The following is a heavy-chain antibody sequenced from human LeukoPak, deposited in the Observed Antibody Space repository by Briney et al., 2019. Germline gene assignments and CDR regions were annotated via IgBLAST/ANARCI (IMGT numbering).Heavy chain of an antibody. CDR2: IYTSGST. J-gene: IGHJ4*02. V-gene: IGHV4-4*07. D-gene: IGHD3-16*02. CDR1: GGSISSYY. CDR3: AREREGGYVWGSYHFPYYFDY. Sequence: SETLSLTCTVSGGSISSYYWSWIRQPAGKGLEWIGRIYTSGSTNYNPFLKSRVTMSVDTSKNQFSLKLSSVTAADTAVYYCAREREGGYVWGSYHFPYYFDYWGQGTLVTVSS.